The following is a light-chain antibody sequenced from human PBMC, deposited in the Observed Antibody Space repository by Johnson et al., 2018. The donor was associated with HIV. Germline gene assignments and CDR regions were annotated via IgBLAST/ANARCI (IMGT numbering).Light chain of an antibody. CDR3: GTWDSSLSGF. J-gene: IGLJ1*01. CDR1: SSNIGNNY. CDR2: DNN. Sequence: QSVLTQPPSVSAAPGQKVTISCSGSSSNIGNNYVSWYQQLPGTAPKLLIYDNNKRPSGIPDRFSGSKSGTSATLGITGLQTGDEADYYCGTWDSSLSGFFGTGTKVTVL. V-gene: IGLV1-51*01.